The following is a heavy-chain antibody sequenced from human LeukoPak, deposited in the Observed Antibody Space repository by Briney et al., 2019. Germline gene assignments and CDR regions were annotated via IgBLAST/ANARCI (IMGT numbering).Heavy chain of an antibody. Sequence: PSETLSLTCTVSGGSISTSSYYWGWIRQPPGKGLEWIGNMYYSGTTYYGPTLKSRVTMSVDTSKNQFSLRLTSVAAADTAVYYCAARAATGIIVDSWGQGTLVTVSS. V-gene: IGHV4-39*01. CDR3: AARAATGIIVDS. J-gene: IGHJ4*02. CDR1: GGSISTSSYY. D-gene: IGHD6-13*01. CDR2: MYYSGTT.